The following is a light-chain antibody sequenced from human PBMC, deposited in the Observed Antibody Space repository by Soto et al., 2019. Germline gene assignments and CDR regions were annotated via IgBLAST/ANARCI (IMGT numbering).Light chain of an antibody. CDR1: DSNIGTNS. J-gene: IGLJ1*01. V-gene: IGLV1-51*01. CDR2: DSD. Sequence: QSVLTQPPSASGTPGQRVTISCSGSDSNIGTNSVYWYQHLPGTAPKLLIYDSDRRPSGIPARFSGSKSGTSATLGITGLQTGDEADYYCGAWENSLTVYVFGSGTKLTVL. CDR3: GAWENSLTVYV.